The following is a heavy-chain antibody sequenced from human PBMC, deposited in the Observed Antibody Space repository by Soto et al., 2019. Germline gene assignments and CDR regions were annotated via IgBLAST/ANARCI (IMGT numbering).Heavy chain of an antibody. CDR1: GGSISSGGYS. V-gene: IGHV4-30-2*01. CDR3: ARGLRNSIAVAGVLFDY. J-gene: IGHJ4*02. D-gene: IGHD6-19*01. Sequence: QLQLQESGSGLVKPSQTLSLTCAVSGGSISSGGYSWSWIRQPPGKGLEWIGYIYHSGSTYYNPSLKRRVTISVDRSKHKFSLKLSSVTAADTAVYYCARGLRNSIAVAGVLFDYWGQGTLVTVSS. CDR2: IYHSGST.